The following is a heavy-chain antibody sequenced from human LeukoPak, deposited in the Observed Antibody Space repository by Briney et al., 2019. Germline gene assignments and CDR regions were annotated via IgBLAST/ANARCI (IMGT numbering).Heavy chain of an antibody. V-gene: IGHV4-34*01. Sequence: PSETLPLTCAVHNGSFSGYYWTWIRQAPGKGLEWIGEINNSGVTYYNPSLKSRVTISRDTSKIKSSLQLKSVSAADTAVYYCARGGTTHHDGSGTSPWGQGTLVIVSS. J-gene: IGHJ5*02. D-gene: IGHD3-10*01. CDR3: ARGGTTHHDGSGTSP. CDR1: NGSFSGYY. CDR2: INNSGVT.